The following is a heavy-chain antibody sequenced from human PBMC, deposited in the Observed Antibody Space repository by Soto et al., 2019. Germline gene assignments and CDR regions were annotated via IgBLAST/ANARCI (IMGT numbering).Heavy chain of an antibody. CDR2: IWYDGSNK. J-gene: IGHJ6*02. D-gene: IGHD2-21*01. Sequence: PGGSLRLSCAASGFTFNSYSMHWVRQAPGKGLEWVAVIWYDGSNKYYADSVKGRFTISRDNSKNTLYLQMNSLRAEDTAVYYCARRIPFGYGMDVWGQGTTVTVSS. V-gene: IGHV3-33*08. CDR1: GFTFNSYS. CDR3: ARRIPFGYGMDV.